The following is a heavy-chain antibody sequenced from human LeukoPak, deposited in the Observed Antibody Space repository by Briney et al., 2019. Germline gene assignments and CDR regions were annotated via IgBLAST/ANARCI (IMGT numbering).Heavy chain of an antibody. CDR1: EFTVSNNY. J-gene: IGHJ4*02. Sequence: GGSLRLSCAASEFTVSNNYMSWVRQAPGKGLXXXXXXXSGGGTYYADSVKGRFTISRDNSKNTLYLQMNSLRAEDTAVYYCASREEMGTTTWAHFDYWGQGTLVTVSS. V-gene: IGHV3-66*01. CDR2: XXSGGGT. D-gene: IGHD1-26*01. CDR3: ASREEMGTTTWAHFDY.